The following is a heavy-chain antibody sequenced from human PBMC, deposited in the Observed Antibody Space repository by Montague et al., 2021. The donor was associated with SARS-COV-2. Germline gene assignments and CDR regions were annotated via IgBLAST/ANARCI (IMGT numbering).Heavy chain of an antibody. J-gene: IGHJ6*02. CDR3: ARQGHPYYYYYYGMDV. CDR2: IYYSGST. V-gene: IGHV4-39*01. Sequence: SETLSLTCTVSGGSISSSSYCWGWIRQPPGKGLEWIGSIYYSGSTYYNPSLKSRVTISVDTSKNQFSLKLSSVTAADTAVYYCARQGHPYYYYYYGMDVWGQGTTVTVSS. CDR1: GGSISSSSYC.